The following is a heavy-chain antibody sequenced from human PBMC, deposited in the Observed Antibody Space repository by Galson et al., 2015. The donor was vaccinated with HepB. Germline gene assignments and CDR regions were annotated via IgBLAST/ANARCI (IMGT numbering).Heavy chain of an antibody. D-gene: IGHD2-15*01. CDR3: ARLPPGYCSGGSCYDLDY. J-gene: IGHJ4*02. V-gene: IGHV4-39*01. CDR1: GGSISSSSYY. CDR2: IYYSGST. Sequence: ETLSLTCTVSGGSISSSSYYWGWIRQPPGKGLEWIGSIYYSGSTYYNPSLKSRVTISVDTSKNQFSLKLSSVTAADTAVYYCARLPPGYCSGGSCYDLDYWGQGTLVTVSS.